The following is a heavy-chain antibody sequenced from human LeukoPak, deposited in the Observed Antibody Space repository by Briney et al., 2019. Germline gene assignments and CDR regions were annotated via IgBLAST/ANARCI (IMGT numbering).Heavy chain of an antibody. V-gene: IGHV4-4*07. CDR2: IYTSGST. D-gene: IGHD3-10*01. CDR1: GGSISNYY. J-gene: IGHJ6*03. CDR3: AREAYYYGSGSFSSNYYYYMDV. Sequence: SETLSLTCTVSGGSISNYYWSWIRQPAGKGLEWIGRIYTSGSTNYNPSLKSRVTMSVDTSKNHFSLKLSSVTAADTAVYYCAREAYYYGSGSFSSNYYYYMDVWGKGTTVTISS.